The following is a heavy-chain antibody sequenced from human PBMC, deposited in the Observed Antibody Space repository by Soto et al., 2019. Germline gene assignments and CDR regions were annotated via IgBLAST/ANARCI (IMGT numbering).Heavy chain of an antibody. CDR3: ARGYRQSGYSSSWVFDY. J-gene: IGHJ4*02. D-gene: IGHD6-13*01. CDR2: MYYRGST. Sequence: QVQLRESGPGLVEPSQTLSLTCTVSGGSINSGGYYWNWIRQHPGKGLVWIGYMYYRGSTYYTPFLRSRVIISADTSENHFSLKLSSVTAADTAVYFCARGYRQSGYSSSWVFDYWGQGTLVNVSS. CDR1: GGSINSGGYY. V-gene: IGHV4-31*03.